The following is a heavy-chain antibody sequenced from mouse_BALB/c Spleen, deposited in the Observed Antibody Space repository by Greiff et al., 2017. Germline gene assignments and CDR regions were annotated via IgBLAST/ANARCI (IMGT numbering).Heavy chain of an antibody. Sequence: QVQLKESGAELVRPGSSVKISCKASGYAFSSYWMNWVKQRPGQGLEWIGQIYPGDGDTNYNGKFKGKATLTADKSSSTAYMQLSSLTSEDSAVYFCARDDYDGYYAMDYWGQGTSVTVSS. CDR1: GYAFSSYW. J-gene: IGHJ4*01. D-gene: IGHD2-4*01. CDR3: ARDDYDGYYAMDY. CDR2: IYPGDGDT. V-gene: IGHV1-80*01.